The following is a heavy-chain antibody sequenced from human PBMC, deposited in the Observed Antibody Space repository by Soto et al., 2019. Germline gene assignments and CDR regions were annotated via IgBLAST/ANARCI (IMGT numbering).Heavy chain of an antibody. D-gene: IGHD3-22*01. CDR1: GFTVSSYD. CDR2: IGTAGDT. V-gene: IGHV3-13*04. Sequence: LRLSCSASGFTVSSYDMHWVRQGPGKGLEWVSAIGTAGDTNYAGSVKGRFTISRENAKNSLYLQMNSLRAGDTAIYFCARAIGPTLFDYWGQGTLVTVSS. CDR3: ARAIGPTLFDY. J-gene: IGHJ4*02.